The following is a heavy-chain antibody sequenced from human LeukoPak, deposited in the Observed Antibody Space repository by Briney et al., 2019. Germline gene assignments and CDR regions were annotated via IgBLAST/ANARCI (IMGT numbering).Heavy chain of an antibody. CDR1: GRSISSSSYY. CDR3: ARGRGIATSAYFDY. CDR2: INHSGST. V-gene: IGHV4-39*07. D-gene: IGHD6-13*01. Sequence: PSETLSLTRTVSGRSISSSSYYWGWIRQPPGKGLEWIGEINHSGSTNYNPSLKSRVTISVDTSKNQFSLKLSSVTAADTAVYYCARGRGIATSAYFDYWSQGSLVTVSS. J-gene: IGHJ4*02.